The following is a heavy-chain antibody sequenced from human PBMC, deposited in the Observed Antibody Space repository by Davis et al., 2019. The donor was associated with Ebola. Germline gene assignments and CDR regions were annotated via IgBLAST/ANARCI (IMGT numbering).Heavy chain of an antibody. Sequence: GESLKISCAASGFTFSSYSMNWVRQAPGKGLEWVAVIWYDGSNKYYADSVKGRFTISRDNSKNTLYLQMNSLRAEDTAVYYCARDRYSSGLVASVGMDVWGQGTTVTVSS. V-gene: IGHV3-33*08. CDR2: IWYDGSNK. CDR1: GFTFSSYS. J-gene: IGHJ6*02. CDR3: ARDRYSSGLVASVGMDV. D-gene: IGHD6-25*01.